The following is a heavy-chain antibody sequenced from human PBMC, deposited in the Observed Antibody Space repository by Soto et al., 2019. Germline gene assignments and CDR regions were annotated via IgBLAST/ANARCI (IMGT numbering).Heavy chain of an antibody. CDR3: ARRHDYGEFDY. D-gene: IGHD4-17*01. Sequence: LRLSCAASGFTFSDYYMSWIRQAPGKGLEWVSYISSSSSYTNYADSVKGRFTISRDNAKNSLYLQMNSLRAEDTAVYYCARRHDYGEFDYWGQGTLVTVSS. J-gene: IGHJ4*02. V-gene: IGHV3-11*06. CDR2: ISSSSSYT. CDR1: GFTFSDYY.